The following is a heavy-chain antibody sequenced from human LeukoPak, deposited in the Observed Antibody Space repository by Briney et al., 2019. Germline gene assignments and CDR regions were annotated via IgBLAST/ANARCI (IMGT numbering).Heavy chain of an antibody. Sequence: SETLSLTCAVFGGSFRDYYWSWVRQSPGKGLEWIGEIHHSGSTKYNPSLRSRVTISVDTSKNQFSLKLSSVTAADTAVYYCARVWAAGTTGYYYYYMDVWGKGTTVTVSS. CDR3: ARVWAAGTTGYYYYYMDV. V-gene: IGHV4-34*01. J-gene: IGHJ6*03. CDR1: GGSFRDYY. D-gene: IGHD6-13*01. CDR2: IHHSGST.